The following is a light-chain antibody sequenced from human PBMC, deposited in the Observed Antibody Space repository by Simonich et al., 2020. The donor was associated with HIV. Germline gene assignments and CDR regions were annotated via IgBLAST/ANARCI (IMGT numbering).Light chain of an antibody. CDR3: QQAISFPRT. Sequence: DIQMTQSPSTLSASVGDRVTITCRASQSISSWLAWYQQKPGKAPKLLIYKASSLESGVPSRFSGSGSGTECTLTISSLQPDDFATYYCQQAISFPRTFGQGTKVEVK. J-gene: IGKJ1*01. CDR1: QSISSW. V-gene: IGKV1-5*03. CDR2: KAS.